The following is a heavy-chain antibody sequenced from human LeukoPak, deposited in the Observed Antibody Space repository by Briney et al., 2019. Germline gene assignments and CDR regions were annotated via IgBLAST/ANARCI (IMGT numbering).Heavy chain of an antibody. CDR1: GFTFSSYS. CDR2: ISSSSSYI. D-gene: IGHD1-26*01. CDR3: ARDREWELREFDY. V-gene: IGHV3-21*01. J-gene: IGHJ4*02. Sequence: GGSLRLSCAASGFTFSSYSMNWVRQAPGKGLEWVSSISSSSSYIYYADSVKGRFTISRDNAKNSLYLQMNSLRAEDTAVYYCARDREWELREFDYWGQGTLVTVSS.